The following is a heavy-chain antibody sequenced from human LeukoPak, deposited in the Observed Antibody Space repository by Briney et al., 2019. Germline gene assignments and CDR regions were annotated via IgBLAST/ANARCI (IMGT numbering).Heavy chain of an antibody. J-gene: IGHJ4*02. CDR3: AKDPWGYGDYLVDY. D-gene: IGHD4-17*01. Sequence: SQTLSLTCTVSGGSISSGGYYWSWIRQHPGKGLEWIGYIYYSGSTYYNPSLKSRVTISVDTSKNQFSLKLSSVTAEDTAVYYCAKDPWGYGDYLVDYWGQGTLVTVSS. CDR2: IYYSGST. V-gene: IGHV4-31*03. CDR1: GGSISSGGYY.